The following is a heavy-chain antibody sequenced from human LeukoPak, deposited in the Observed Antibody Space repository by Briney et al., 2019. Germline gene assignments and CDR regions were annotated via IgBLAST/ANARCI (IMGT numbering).Heavy chain of an antibody. V-gene: IGHV3-43*02. CDR3: ATNCSGNRCYSL. J-gene: IGHJ4*02. CDR1: GFSFNEYA. D-gene: IGHD2-2*01. Sequence: GGSLRLSCACSGFSFNEYAMSWVRQAPGKGLEWVSFISGDGRSTYYADSVKGRFTISRDNSRNSLYLQMNSLRLGDTALYYCATNCSGNRCYSLWGPGTLVTVSS. CDR2: ISGDGRST.